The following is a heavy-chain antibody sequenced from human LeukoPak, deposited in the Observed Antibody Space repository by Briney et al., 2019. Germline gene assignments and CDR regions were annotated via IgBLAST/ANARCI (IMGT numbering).Heavy chain of an antibody. CDR1: GFTFSRYG. Sequence: PGGSLRLSCAASGFTFSRYGLHWVRQAPGKGLEWVAFIRDDGSTRYYADSVKGRFTVSRDNPKNTLYLHMDSLRTEDTAVYYCAKEAGGLRFLEWLSHYWFFDLWGRGTLVTVSS. J-gene: IGHJ2*01. CDR2: IRDDGSTR. CDR3: AKEAGGLRFLEWLSHYWFFDL. D-gene: IGHD3-3*01. V-gene: IGHV3-30*02.